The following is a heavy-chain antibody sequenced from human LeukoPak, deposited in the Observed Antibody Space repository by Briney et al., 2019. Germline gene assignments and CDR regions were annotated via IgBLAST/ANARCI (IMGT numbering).Heavy chain of an antibody. CDR2: VSGSGGST. J-gene: IGHJ4*02. CDR1: GFTFSSYA. Sequence: GGSLRLSCAASGFTFSSYAMSWVRQAPGKGLEWVSAVSGSGGSTYYADSVKGRFTISRDNSKNTLYLQMNSLRAEDTAVYYCAKDLYYDSSGTIDYWGQGTLVTVSS. D-gene: IGHD3-22*01. V-gene: IGHV3-23*01. CDR3: AKDLYYDSSGTIDY.